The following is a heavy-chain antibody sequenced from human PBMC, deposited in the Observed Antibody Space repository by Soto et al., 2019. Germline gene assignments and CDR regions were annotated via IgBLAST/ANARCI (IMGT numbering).Heavy chain of an antibody. D-gene: IGHD2-2*01. V-gene: IGHV5-51*01. CDR3: ARNPRVVVPAARGYYYYYYGMDV. CDR1: GXSFTSYW. Sequence: GESLKISCKGSGXSFTSYWIGWVRQMPGKGLEWMGIIYPGDSDTRYSPSFQGQVTISADKSISTAYLQWSSLKASDTAMYYCARNPRVVVPAARGYYYYYYGMDVWGQGTTVTVSS. J-gene: IGHJ6*02. CDR2: IYPGDSDT.